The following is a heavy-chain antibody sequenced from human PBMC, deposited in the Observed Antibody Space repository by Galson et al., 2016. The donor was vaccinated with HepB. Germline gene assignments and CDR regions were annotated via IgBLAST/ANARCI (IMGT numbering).Heavy chain of an antibody. D-gene: IGHD3-10*01. CDR3: AKDRVPTT. V-gene: IGHV3-23*01. Sequence: SLRLSCAASGYTFSSYAMTWVRQAPGKGLHWVSSITGNGFSTYYADFVKGRFTIPRDNSKNTVFLEMNSLRAEDSGLYYCAKDRVPTTWGQGTLVTVSS. CDR1: GYTFSSYA. CDR2: ITGNGFST. J-gene: IGHJ5*02.